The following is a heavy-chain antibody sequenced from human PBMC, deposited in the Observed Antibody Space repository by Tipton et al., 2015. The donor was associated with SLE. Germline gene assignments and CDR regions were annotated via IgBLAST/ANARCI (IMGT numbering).Heavy chain of an antibody. CDR1: GGSISSSSYY. CDR2: IYYSGST. CDR3: APSIAARPRDWYFDL. V-gene: IGHV4-39*01. J-gene: IGHJ2*01. D-gene: IGHD6-6*01. Sequence: TLSLTCTVSGGSISSSSYYWGWIRQPPGKGLEWIGSIYYSGSTYYNPSPKSRVTISVDTSKNQFSLKLSSVTAADTAVYYCAPSIAARPRDWYFDLWGRGPLVTVSS.